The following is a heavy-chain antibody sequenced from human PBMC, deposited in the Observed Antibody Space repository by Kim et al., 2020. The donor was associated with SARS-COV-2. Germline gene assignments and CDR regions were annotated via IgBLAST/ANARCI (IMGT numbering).Heavy chain of an antibody. D-gene: IGHD3-22*01. CDR1: GGSFSGYY. V-gene: IGHV4-34*01. Sequence: SETLSLTCAVYGGSFSGYYWSWIRQPPGKGLEWIGEINHSGSTNYNPSLKSRVTISVDTSKNQFSLKLSSVTAADTAVYYCVLRSSGYYYAAFDIWGQGTMVTVSS. J-gene: IGHJ3*02. CDR2: INHSGST. CDR3: VLRSSGYYYAAFDI.